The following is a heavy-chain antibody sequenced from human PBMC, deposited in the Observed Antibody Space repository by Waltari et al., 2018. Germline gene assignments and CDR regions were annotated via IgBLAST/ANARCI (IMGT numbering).Heavy chain of an antibody. D-gene: IGHD2-21*02. V-gene: IGHV3-7*04. CDR2: IKQDGSEK. Sequence: EVQLVESGGGLVQPGGSLRLSCSGSGFTFTNHWMSWCRQAPGKGPEWVASIKQDGSEKYYVDSMKGRFTISRDNAKNSLSLQMDSLRAEDTAVYFCARGVTTVEYWGQGTLVTVSS. J-gene: IGHJ4*02. CDR1: GFTFTNHW. CDR3: ARGVTTVEY.